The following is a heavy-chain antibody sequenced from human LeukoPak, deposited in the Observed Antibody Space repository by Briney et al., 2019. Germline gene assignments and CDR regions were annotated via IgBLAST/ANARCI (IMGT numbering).Heavy chain of an antibody. CDR3: ARARPTVTLRGDYYYGMDI. CDR1: GYTFTGYY. Sequence: GASVKVSCKASGYTFTGYYMYWMRQAPGQGLEWMGWINPNSGGTNYAQKFQGRVTMTRDTSISTAYMELSRLRSDDTAVYYCARARPTVTLRGDYYYGMDIWGQGTTVTVSS. CDR2: INPNSGGT. D-gene: IGHD4-17*01. J-gene: IGHJ6*02. V-gene: IGHV1-2*02.